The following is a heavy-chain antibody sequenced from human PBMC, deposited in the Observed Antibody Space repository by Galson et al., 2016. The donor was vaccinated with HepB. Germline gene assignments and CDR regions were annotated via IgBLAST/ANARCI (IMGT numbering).Heavy chain of an antibody. CDR1: GGSISSYY. J-gene: IGHJ6*02. Sequence: SETLSLTCTVSGGSISSYYCNWIRQPAGKGLEWIGRIYTSGSTNYNPSLKSRVTMSVDTSKKQFSLKLTSVTAADTAVYYCARDEQYYDILTGTNYYYGMDVWGQGTLVTVSS. V-gene: IGHV4-4*07. D-gene: IGHD3-9*01. CDR3: ARDEQYYDILTGTNYYYGMDV. CDR2: IYTSGST.